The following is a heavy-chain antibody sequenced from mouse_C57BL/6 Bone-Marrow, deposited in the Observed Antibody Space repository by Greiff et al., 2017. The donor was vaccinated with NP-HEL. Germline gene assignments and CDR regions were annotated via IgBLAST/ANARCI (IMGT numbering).Heavy chain of an antibody. V-gene: IGHV1-26*01. CDR2: INPNNGGT. Sequence: EVQLQQSGPELVKPGASVKISCKASGYTFTDYYMNWVKQSHGKSLEWIGDINPNNGGTSYNQKFKGKATLTVDKSSSTAYMELRSLTSEDSAVDYCARNYYGSSLYAMDYWGQGTSVTVSS. CDR3: ARNYYGSSLYAMDY. D-gene: IGHD1-1*01. CDR1: GYTFTDYY. J-gene: IGHJ4*01.